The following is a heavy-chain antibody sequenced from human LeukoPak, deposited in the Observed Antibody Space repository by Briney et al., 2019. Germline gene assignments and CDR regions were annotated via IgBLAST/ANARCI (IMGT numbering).Heavy chain of an antibody. J-gene: IGHJ6*02. V-gene: IGHV3-43*02. Sequence: GGSLSLSCAASGFTFDDYAMHWVRQAPGKGLEWVSLISGEGGSTYYADSVRGRFTISRDNSKNSLYLQMNSLRTEDTALYYCAKDSLYDFWSGYYTGIDSGYYYGMDVWGQGTTVTVSS. D-gene: IGHD3-3*01. CDR2: ISGEGGST. CDR1: GFTFDDYA. CDR3: AKDSLYDFWSGYYTGIDSGYYYGMDV.